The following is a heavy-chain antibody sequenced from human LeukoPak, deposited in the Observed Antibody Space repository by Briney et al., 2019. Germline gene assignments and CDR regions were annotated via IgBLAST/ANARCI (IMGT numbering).Heavy chain of an antibody. V-gene: IGHV4-59*08. CDR1: GGSISSYY. D-gene: IGHD4-23*01. J-gene: IGHJ5*02. CDR3: ARHFFYGGNGDWFDP. Sequence: KPSETLSLTCTVSGGSISSYYWSWIRQPPGKGLEWIGYIYYSGSTNYNPSLKSRVTISVDTSKNQFSLKLCSVTAADTAVYYCARHFFYGGNGDWFDPWGQGTLVTVSS. CDR2: IYYSGST.